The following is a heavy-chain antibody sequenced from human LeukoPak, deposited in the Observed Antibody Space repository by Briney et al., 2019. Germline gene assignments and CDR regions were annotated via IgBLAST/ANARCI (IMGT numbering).Heavy chain of an antibody. J-gene: IGHJ6*02. CDR1: GFTFSSYA. CDR2: ISGSGGST. Sequence: GGSLRLSCAASGFTFSSYAMSWVRQAPGKGLEWVSAISGSGGSTYYVDSVKGRFTISRDNSKNTLYLQMNSLRAEDTAVYYCASSGDSGWYYDYYYGMDVWGQGTTVTVSS. D-gene: IGHD6-19*01. V-gene: IGHV3-23*01. CDR3: ASSGDSGWYYDYYYGMDV.